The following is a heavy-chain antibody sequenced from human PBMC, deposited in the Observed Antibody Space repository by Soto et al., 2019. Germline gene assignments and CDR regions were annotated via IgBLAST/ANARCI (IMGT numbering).Heavy chain of an antibody. CDR1: GDTFTDYY. V-gene: IGHV1-46*01. Sequence: QVQLMQSGAEVKKPGASVKVSCKSSGDTFTDYYIHWVRQAPGQGLEWMGTVNPSGGHTTYAQHFLGRVTMTRDQSTSTLYMELTSLTSDDTARYYCARGGHVVVVTAALDYWGQGTLVTVSS. D-gene: IGHD2-21*02. CDR3: ARGGHVVVVTAALDY. CDR2: VNPSGGHT. J-gene: IGHJ4*02.